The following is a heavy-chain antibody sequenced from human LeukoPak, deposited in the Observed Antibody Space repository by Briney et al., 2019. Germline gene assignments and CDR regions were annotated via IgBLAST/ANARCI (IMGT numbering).Heavy chain of an antibody. Sequence: SETLSLTCTLSGGSISSSSYYWGWIRQPPGKGLEWIGSIYYSGSTYYNPSLKSRVTISVDTSKNQFSLKLSSVTAADTAVYYCARHPQNTIFGVVITSENAFDIWGQGTMVTVSS. D-gene: IGHD3-3*01. CDR1: GGSISSSSYY. V-gene: IGHV4-39*01. CDR3: ARHPQNTIFGVVITSENAFDI. J-gene: IGHJ3*02. CDR2: IYYSGST.